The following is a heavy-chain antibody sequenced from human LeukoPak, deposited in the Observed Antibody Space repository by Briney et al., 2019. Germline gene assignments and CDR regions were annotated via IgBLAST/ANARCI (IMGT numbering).Heavy chain of an antibody. V-gene: IGHV1-69*04. J-gene: IGHJ4*02. CDR3: ARDALSGSNYDY. CDR1: GGTFSSYA. D-gene: IGHD1-26*01. CDR2: IIPILGIA. Sequence: ASVKVSCKASGGTFSSYAISWVRQAPGQGLEWMGRIIPILGIANYVQKFQGRVTITADKSTSTAYMELSSLRSEDTAVYYCARDALSGSNYDYWGQGTLVTVSS.